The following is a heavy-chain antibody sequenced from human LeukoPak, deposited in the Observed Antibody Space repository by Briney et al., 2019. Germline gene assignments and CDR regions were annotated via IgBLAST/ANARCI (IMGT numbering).Heavy chain of an antibody. D-gene: IGHD3-10*01. Sequence: ASVKVSCKASGYTFTSYGISWVRQAPGQGLEWMGWMNPNSGNTGYAQKFQGRVTMTRNTSISTAYMELSSLRSEDTAVYYCAREYYYGSGSPGNWFDPWGQGTLVTVSS. J-gene: IGHJ5*02. CDR2: MNPNSGNT. V-gene: IGHV1-8*02. CDR3: AREYYYGSGSPGNWFDP. CDR1: GYTFTSYG.